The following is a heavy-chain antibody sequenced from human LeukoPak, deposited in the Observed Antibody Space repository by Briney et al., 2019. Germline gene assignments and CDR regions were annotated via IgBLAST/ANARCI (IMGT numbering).Heavy chain of an antibody. CDR1: GFTVSTNY. CDR2: IYSGGST. J-gene: IGHJ3*02. D-gene: IGHD6-6*01. Sequence: HPGGPLILSCGSSGFTVSTNYMSCVRQAPGEGLELVSIIYSGGSTYYADSVKGRFTISRDNSKNTLYLQMNSLRAEDTAVYYCASYRYGSSFAFDIWGQGTMVTVSS. V-gene: IGHV3-66*01. CDR3: ASYRYGSSFAFDI.